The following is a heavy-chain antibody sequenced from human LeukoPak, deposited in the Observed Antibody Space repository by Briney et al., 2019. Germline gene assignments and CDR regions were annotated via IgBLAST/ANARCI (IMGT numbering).Heavy chain of an antibody. CDR2: HSHSGSA. V-gene: IGHV4-4*02. D-gene: IGHD1/OR15-1a*01. J-gene: IGHJ4*02. CDR3: ARYQTGTMFAV. Sequence: SETLSLTCAVSGGSISSSNWWSWIRQPPGKGLEWIGTHSHSGSAYYNPSLRSRITMSLDTSENQLSLKLYSVTAADTAIYYCARYQTGTMFAVWGQGTLVTISS. CDR1: GGSISSSNW.